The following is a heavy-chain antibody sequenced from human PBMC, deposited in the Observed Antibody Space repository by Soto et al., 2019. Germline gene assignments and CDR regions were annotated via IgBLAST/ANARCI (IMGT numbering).Heavy chain of an antibody. J-gene: IGHJ3*02. CDR2: TYYRSKWYN. Sequence: SQTLSLTCAISGDSVSSNTAAWNWIRQSPSRGLEWLGRTYYRSKWYNDYAVSVKSRITINPDTSKNQFSLHLNSVTPGDTAVYYCTRLPPENRGLDAFDIWGQGTMVTVSS. D-gene: IGHD3-10*01. CDR1: GDSVSSNTAA. V-gene: IGHV6-1*01. CDR3: TRLPPENRGLDAFDI.